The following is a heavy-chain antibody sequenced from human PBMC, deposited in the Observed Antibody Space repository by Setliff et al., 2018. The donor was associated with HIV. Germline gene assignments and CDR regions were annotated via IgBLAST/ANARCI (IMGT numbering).Heavy chain of an antibody. Sequence: GASVKVSCKASGGTFSLYAINWVRQAPGQGLEWMGGIIPIFNTANYAQEFQGRVTITADGSTSTAYMELSSLRFEDTATYYCARDQATGYEKVWFSWIDPWGQGTLVTVSS. V-gene: IGHV1-69*13. CDR3: ARDQATGYEKVWFSWIDP. D-gene: IGHD5-12*01. J-gene: IGHJ5*02. CDR1: GGTFSLYA. CDR2: IIPIFNTA.